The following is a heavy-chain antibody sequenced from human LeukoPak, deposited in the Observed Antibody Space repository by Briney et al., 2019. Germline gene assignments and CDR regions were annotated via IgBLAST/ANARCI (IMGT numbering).Heavy chain of an antibody. D-gene: IGHD6-19*01. Sequence: GGSLRLSCAASGFTFSSYAMSWVRQAPGKGLEWVSAISGSGGSTYYADSVKGRFTISRDNSKNTLYLQMNRLRAEDTAVYYCAKGPNTCVHPSRAGFDHWGQGTLVTVSS. CDR1: GFTFSSYA. J-gene: IGHJ5*02. V-gene: IGHV3-23*01. CDR2: ISGSGGST. CDR3: AKGPNTCVHPSRAGFDH.